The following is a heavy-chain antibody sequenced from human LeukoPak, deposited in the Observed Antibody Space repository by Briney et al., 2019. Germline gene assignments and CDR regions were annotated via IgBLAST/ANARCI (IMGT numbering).Heavy chain of an antibody. CDR1: GYTFTGYY. J-gene: IGHJ4*02. Sequence: ASVKVSCKASGYTFTGYYIQWVRQAPGQGLEWVGWINPKSGGTNSPQNFQGRVTMTRDTSITTAYMELSRLRSGDTAVYYCARAYGIEYYFDYWGQGTLVTVSS. V-gene: IGHV1-2*02. D-gene: IGHD4-17*01. CDR3: ARAYGIEYYFDY. CDR2: INPKSGGT.